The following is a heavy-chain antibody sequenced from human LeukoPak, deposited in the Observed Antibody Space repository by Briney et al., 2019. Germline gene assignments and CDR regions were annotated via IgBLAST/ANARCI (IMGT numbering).Heavy chain of an antibody. V-gene: IGHV4-38-2*01. CDR1: GYSISSGYY. J-gene: IGHJ3*02. D-gene: IGHD3-3*01. Sequence: SETLSLTCAVSGYSISSGYYWGWIRQPPGKGLEWIGSIYHRGSTYYNPSLKSRVTISVGTSKKQFSLKVSSVTAADTAVYYCARRTWSGYYDDAFDIWGQGTMVTVSS. CDR2: IYHRGST. CDR3: ARRTWSGYYDDAFDI.